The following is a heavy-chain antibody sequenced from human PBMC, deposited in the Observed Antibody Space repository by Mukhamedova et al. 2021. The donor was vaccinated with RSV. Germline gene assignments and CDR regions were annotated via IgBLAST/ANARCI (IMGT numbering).Heavy chain of an antibody. D-gene: IGHD3-10*01. CDR1: FRNYW. CDR3: VRFFGTFDAFAI. J-gene: IGHJ3*02. Sequence: FRNYWMHWVRQAPGKGLEWVSRIRSDGSSASSADSARGRFSVSRDNAQDTLYLQLSNLRVDATAIYLCVRFFGTFDAFAIWGQ. V-gene: IGHV3-74*03. CDR2: IRSDGSSA.